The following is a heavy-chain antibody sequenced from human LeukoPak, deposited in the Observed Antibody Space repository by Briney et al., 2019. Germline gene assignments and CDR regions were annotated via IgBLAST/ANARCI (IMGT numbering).Heavy chain of an antibody. D-gene: IGHD3-22*01. J-gene: IGHJ5*02. CDR1: GGSISSSSYY. V-gene: IGHV4-39*01. Sequence: SETLSLTCTVSGGSISSSSYYWGWIRQPPGKGLEWIGSIYYSGSTYCNPSLKSRVTISVDTSKNQFSLKLSSVTAADTAVYYCASDPYYYDSSGYYYLSDSWGQGTLVTVSS. CDR3: ASDPYYYDSSGYYYLSDS. CDR2: IYYSGST.